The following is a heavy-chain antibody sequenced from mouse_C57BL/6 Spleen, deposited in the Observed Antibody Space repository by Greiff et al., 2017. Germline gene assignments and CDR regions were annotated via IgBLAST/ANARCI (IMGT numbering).Heavy chain of an antibody. CDR1: GYTFTSYW. J-gene: IGHJ4*01. CDR2: IDPSDSYT. V-gene: IGHV1-50*01. D-gene: IGHD1-1*01. Sequence: QVQLQQPGAELVKPGASVKLSCKASGYTFTSYWMQWVKQRPGQGLEWIGEIDPSDSYTNYNQKFKGKATLTVDTSSSTAYMQLSSLTSEDSAVYYCARRSSYDYYAMDYWGQGTSVTVSS. CDR3: ARRSSYDYYAMDY.